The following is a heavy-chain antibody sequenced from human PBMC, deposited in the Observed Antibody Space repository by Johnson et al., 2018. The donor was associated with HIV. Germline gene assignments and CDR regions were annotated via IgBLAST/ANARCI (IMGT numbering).Heavy chain of an antibody. J-gene: IGHJ3*02. D-gene: IGHD1-26*01. CDR1: GFTFDDYG. V-gene: IGHV3-20*04. CDR3: ARAPIVGARRDAFDI. Sequence: VQLLESGGGVVQPGRSLRLSCAASGFTFDDYGMSWVRQAPGKGLEWVSGINWNGGRTDHADSVKGRFTISRDNAKNSLYLQMNSLRAEDTAVYYCARAPIVGARRDAFDIWGQGTMVTVSS. CDR2: INWNGGRT.